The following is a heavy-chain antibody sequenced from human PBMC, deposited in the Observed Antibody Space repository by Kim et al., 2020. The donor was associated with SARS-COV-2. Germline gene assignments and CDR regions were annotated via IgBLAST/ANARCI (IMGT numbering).Heavy chain of an antibody. CDR3: ATSLGGYCSGGSCPSSYYYYGMDV. CDR2: IWYDGSNK. D-gene: IGHD2-15*01. Sequence: GGSLRLSCAASGFTFSSYGMHWVRQAPGKGLEWVAVIWYDGSNKYYADSVKGRFTISRDNSKNTLYLQMNSLRAEDTAVYYCATSLGGYCSGGSCPSSYYYYGMDVWGQGTTVTVSS. CDR1: GFTFSSYG. J-gene: IGHJ6*02. V-gene: IGHV3-33*01.